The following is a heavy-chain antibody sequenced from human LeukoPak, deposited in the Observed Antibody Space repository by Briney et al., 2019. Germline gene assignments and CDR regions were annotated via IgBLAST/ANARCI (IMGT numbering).Heavy chain of an antibody. CDR3: ARAGNYDSMAYMDV. V-gene: IGHV3-48*01. CDR1: GFTFSSYG. D-gene: IGHD1-7*01. J-gene: IGHJ6*03. CDR2: ISSSGSTI. Sequence: GGSLRLSCAASGFTFSSYGMSWVRQAPGKGLEWVSYISSSGSTIYYADSVKGRFTISRDNAKNSLYLQMNSLRAEDTAVYYCARAGNYDSMAYMDVWGKGTTVTVSS.